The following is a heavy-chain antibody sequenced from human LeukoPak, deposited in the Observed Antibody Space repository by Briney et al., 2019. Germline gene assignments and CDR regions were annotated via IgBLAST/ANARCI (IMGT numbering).Heavy chain of an antibody. CDR2: ISSSSSYI. CDR1: GFTFSSYS. Sequence: GGSLRLSCAASGFTFSSYSMNWVRQAPGKGLEWVSSISSSSSYIYYADSVKGRFTISRDNAKNSLYLQMNSLRAEDTAVYYCARELSSGWFRLHLDYWGQGTLVTVSS. J-gene: IGHJ4*02. V-gene: IGHV3-21*01. D-gene: IGHD6-19*01. CDR3: ARELSSGWFRLHLDY.